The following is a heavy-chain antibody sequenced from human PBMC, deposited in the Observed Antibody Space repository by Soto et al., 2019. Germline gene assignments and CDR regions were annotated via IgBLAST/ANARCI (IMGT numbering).Heavy chain of an antibody. V-gene: IGHV1-69*06. Sequence: SVKVSCKASGGTFSSYAISWVRQAPGQGLEWMGGIIPIFGTANYAQKSQGRVTITADKSTSTAYMELSSLRSEDTAVYYCARRPAAGPSWFDPWGQGTLVTVSS. CDR2: IIPIFGTA. CDR1: GGTFSSYA. D-gene: IGHD6-13*01. CDR3: ARRPAAGPSWFDP. J-gene: IGHJ5*02.